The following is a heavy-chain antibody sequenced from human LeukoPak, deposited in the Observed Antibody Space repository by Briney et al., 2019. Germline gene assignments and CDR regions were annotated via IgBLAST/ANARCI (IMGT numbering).Heavy chain of an antibody. D-gene: IGHD3-10*01. CDR2: ISNGGDTT. CDR3: ARVSPRLGSGSYNYYYYYMDV. V-gene: IGHV3-48*03. J-gene: IGHJ6*03. Sequence: GGSLRLSCAVAGFISNDYEMSWVRQAPGKGLEWVSYISNGGDTTYYADSVKGRFTISRDNAKNSLYLQMNSLRAEDTAVYYCARVSPRLGSGSYNYYYYYMDVWGKGTTVTISS. CDR1: GFISNDYE.